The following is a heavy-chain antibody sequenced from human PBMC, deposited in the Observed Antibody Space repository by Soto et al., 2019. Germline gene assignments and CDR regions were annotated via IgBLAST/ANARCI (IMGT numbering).Heavy chain of an antibody. Sequence: KPSETLSLTCTVSGGSISSYYWSWIRQPPGKGLEWIGYIYYSGSTNYNPSLKSRVTISVDTSKNQFSLKLSSVTAADTAVYYCARDGGGLDRYFDYWGQGTLVTVSS. CDR3: ARDGGGLDRYFDY. CDR1: GGSISSYY. CDR2: IYYSGST. V-gene: IGHV4-59*01. J-gene: IGHJ4*02. D-gene: IGHD1-1*01.